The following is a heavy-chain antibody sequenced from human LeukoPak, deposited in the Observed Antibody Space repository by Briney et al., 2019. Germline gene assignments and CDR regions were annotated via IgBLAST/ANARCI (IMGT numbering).Heavy chain of an antibody. CDR2: IYVSGNT. Sequence: SETLSLTCNVSGGSISTYYWSWVRQSAGRGLEWIGRIYVSGNTNDNPSLRSRVAMSVDKSKNQFFLNLSSVTAADTAVYYCVREYNIGGAFDFWGQGTLVTVSS. CDR1: GGSISTYY. D-gene: IGHD1-14*01. CDR3: VREYNIGGAFDF. J-gene: IGHJ4*02. V-gene: IGHV4-4*07.